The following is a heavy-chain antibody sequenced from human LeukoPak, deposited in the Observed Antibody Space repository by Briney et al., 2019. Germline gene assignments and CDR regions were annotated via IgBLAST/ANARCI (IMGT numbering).Heavy chain of an antibody. CDR1: GFTFSSYG. CDR3: AKDRMVLLEAFDI. D-gene: IGHD1-20*01. V-gene: IGHV3-30*18. CDR2: ISYDGSNK. Sequence: PGGSLRLSCTASGFTFSSYGMHWVRQAPGKGLEWVAVISYDGSNKYYADSVKGRFTISRDNSKNTPYLQMNSLRAEDTAVYYCAKDRMVLLEAFDIWGQGTMVTVSS. J-gene: IGHJ3*02.